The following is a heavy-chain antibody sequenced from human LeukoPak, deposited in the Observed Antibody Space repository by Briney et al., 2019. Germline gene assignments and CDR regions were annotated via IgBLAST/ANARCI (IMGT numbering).Heavy chain of an antibody. J-gene: IGHJ4*02. CDR1: GFTFSSYA. CDR3: AKRVVVVIKEYYFDY. D-gene: IGHD3-22*01. CDR2: ISGSGGST. Sequence: PGGSLRLSCAASGFTFSSYAMSWVRQAPGKGLEWVSAISGSGGSTYYADSVKGRFTISRDNSKSTLYLQMNSLRAEDTAVYYCAKRVVVVIKEYYFDYWGQGTLVTVSS. V-gene: IGHV3-23*01.